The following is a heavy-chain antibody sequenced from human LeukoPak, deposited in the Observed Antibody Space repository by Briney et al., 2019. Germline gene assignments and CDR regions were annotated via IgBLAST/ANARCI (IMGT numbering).Heavy chain of an antibody. J-gene: IGHJ3*02. CDR2: IYTSGST. Sequence: SETLSLTCTVSGGSISSYYWSWIRQPAGKALEWIGRIYTSGSTSYNSSLKSRVTISVDKSKNQFSLKLSSVTAADTAVYYCARVSWELLSPGAFDIWGQGTLVTVSS. CDR1: GGSISSYY. D-gene: IGHD1-26*01. CDR3: ARVSWELLSPGAFDI. V-gene: IGHV4-4*07.